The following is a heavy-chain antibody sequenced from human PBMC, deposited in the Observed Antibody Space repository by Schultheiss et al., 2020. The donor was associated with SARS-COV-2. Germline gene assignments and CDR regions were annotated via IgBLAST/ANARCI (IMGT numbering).Heavy chain of an antibody. J-gene: IGHJ5*02. D-gene: IGHD2-8*02. Sequence: SQTLSLTCTVSGVSISSYCWNWIRQSPGKGLEWIGFIHDSGSTNYNPSLTSRVTISVDTSKNQLSLKLTSVIAADTAVYYCARRRSDGNWWLDTWGQGTLVTVSS. CDR3: ARRRSDGNWWLDT. V-gene: IGHV4-59*08. CDR1: GVSISSYC. CDR2: IHDSGST.